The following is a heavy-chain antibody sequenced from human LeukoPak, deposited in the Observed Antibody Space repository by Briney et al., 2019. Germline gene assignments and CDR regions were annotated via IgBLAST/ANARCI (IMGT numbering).Heavy chain of an antibody. D-gene: IGHD6-19*01. CDR1: GGSISSSSYF. J-gene: IGHJ4*02. CDR2: IYYSGIT. Sequence: PSETLSLTCTVSGGSISSSSYFWGWIRQPPGKGLEWIGTIYYSGITYYNSSLKSRATMSVDTSKNQFSLKLSSVTASDTAVYYCARAGSSSGWYVINWGQGTLVTVSS. CDR3: ARAGSSSGWYVIN. V-gene: IGHV4-39*01.